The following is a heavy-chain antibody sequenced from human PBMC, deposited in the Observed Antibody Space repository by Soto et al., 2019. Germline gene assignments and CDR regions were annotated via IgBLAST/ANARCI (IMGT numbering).Heavy chain of an antibody. Sequence: AETLSLTCAGYGASFSGYYWSWIRQPPGKGLEWIGEINHSGSTNYNPSLKSRVTISVDTSKNQFSLKLSSVTAADTAVYYCARDSRPSSGAIDVWGQRTAVPVS. J-gene: IGHJ6*02. CDR3: ARDSRPSSGAIDV. V-gene: IGHV4-34*01. CDR2: INHSGST. CDR1: GASFSGYY. D-gene: IGHD6-6*01.